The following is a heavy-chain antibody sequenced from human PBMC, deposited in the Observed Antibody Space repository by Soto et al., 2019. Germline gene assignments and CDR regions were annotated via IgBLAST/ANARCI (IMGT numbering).Heavy chain of an antibody. CDR1: GFTFDDYA. CDR2: ISWNSGNI. J-gene: IGHJ4*02. D-gene: IGHD5-18*01. Sequence: EVQLEESGGALVQPGRSLRLSCAASGFTFDDYAMHWVRQVLGKGLEWVSSISWNSGNIGYADSVKGRFTTSRANAKNSLHPQMNSLRPADTALYYCVRSKVGYSYGTPFEDWGQGNLVTVSS. V-gene: IGHV3-9*01. CDR3: VRSKVGYSYGTPFED.